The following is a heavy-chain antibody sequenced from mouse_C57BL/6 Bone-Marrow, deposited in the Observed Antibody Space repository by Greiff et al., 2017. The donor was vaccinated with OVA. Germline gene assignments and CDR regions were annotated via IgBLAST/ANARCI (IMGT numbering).Heavy chain of an antibody. Sequence: VQLMESGAELVRPGASVTLSCKASGYTFTDYEMHWVKQTPVHGLEWIGAIDPETGGTAYNQKFKGKAILTADKSSSTAYMELRSLTSEGSAVYYCTRGYSNYYAMDYWGQGTSVTVSS. CDR3: TRGYSNYYAMDY. CDR2: IDPETGGT. J-gene: IGHJ4*01. D-gene: IGHD2-5*01. CDR1: GYTFTDYE. V-gene: IGHV1-15*01.